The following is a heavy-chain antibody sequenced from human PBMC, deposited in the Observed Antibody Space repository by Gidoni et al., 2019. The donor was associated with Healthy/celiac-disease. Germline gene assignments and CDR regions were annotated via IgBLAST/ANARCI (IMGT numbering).Heavy chain of an antibody. J-gene: IGHJ3*02. V-gene: IGHV1-18*04. CDR3: ARDKLRYFDWYDAFDI. CDR2: ISAYNGNT. CDR1: GYTFTSYG. Sequence: QVQLVQSGAEVKKPGASVKVSCKASGYTFTSYGISWVRQAPGQGLEWMGWISAYNGNTKYAQKLQGRVTMTTDTSTSTAYMELRSLRSVDTAVYYCARDKLRYFDWYDAFDIWGQGTMVTVSS. D-gene: IGHD3-9*01.